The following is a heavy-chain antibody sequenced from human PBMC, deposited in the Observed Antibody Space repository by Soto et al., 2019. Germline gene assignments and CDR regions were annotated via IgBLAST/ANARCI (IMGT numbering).Heavy chain of an antibody. D-gene: IGHD1-1*01. V-gene: IGHV2-5*02. CDR1: CFPLSTKKMG. CDR2: IYWDDDK. Sequence: SAPTPMNPTQTLTYTCTSPCFPLSTKKMGMGWIRQPPGKAPEWLSVIYWDDDKRYSPSLKSRLTITKDTSKSQVVLTMTDVDPVDTAVYYCAKRATGTYFDYWGKGTLVTVSS. J-gene: IGHJ4*02. CDR3: AKRATGTYFDY.